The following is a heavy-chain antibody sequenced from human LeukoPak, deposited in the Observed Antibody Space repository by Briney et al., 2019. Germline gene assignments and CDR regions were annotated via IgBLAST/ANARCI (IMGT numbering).Heavy chain of an antibody. CDR2: IGGSIGST. V-gene: IGHV3-23*01. CDR1: GFSFRNYA. J-gene: IGHJ4*02. CDR3: AKDFVVVPGLVNYFDY. D-gene: IGHD2-2*01. Sequence: PGGSLRLSCAASGFSFRNYAMSWVRQGPGKGLEWVSAIGGSIGSTFYTDSVKGRFTISRDNSKNTLSLQMNSLRVEDTAVYYCAKDFVVVPGLVNYFDYWGQGTLVTVSS.